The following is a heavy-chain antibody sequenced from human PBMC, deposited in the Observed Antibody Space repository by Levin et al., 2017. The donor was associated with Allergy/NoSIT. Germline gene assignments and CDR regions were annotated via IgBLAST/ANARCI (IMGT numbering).Heavy chain of an antibody. D-gene: IGHD2-15*01. CDR2: INQDGSGK. J-gene: IGHJ4*02. V-gene: IGHV3-7*04. CDR3: ARLYCSGPSCYSYFDS. CDR1: GFTFTSYW. Sequence: GGSLRLSCAASGFTFTSYWMTWVRQAPGKGLEWVANINQDGSGKIYVDSVKGRFTVSRDNAKTSLYLQMDSLRAEDTAVYYCARLYCSGPSCYSYFDSWGQGTLVTVSS.